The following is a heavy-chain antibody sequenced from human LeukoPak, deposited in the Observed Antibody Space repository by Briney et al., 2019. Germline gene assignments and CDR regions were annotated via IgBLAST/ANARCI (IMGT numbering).Heavy chain of an antibody. CDR3: ALFEIIVVVPAAMPDAFDI. CDR2: INHSGST. J-gene: IGHJ3*02. CDR1: GGSFSGYY. V-gene: IGHV4-34*01. Sequence: PSETLSLTCAVYGGSFSGYYWSWLRQPPGKGLEWIGEINHSGSTNYNPSLKSRVTISVDTSKNQFSLKLSSVTAADTAVYYCALFEIIVVVPAAMPDAFDIWGQGTMVTVSS. D-gene: IGHD2-2*01.